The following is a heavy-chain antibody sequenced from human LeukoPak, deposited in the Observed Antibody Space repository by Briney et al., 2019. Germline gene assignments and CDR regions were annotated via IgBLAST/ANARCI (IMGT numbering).Heavy chain of an antibody. CDR1: GFTFSNFA. V-gene: IGHV3-23*01. CDR2: ISGSGGSP. CDR3: AKTGRGHDAFHI. J-gene: IGHJ3*02. D-gene: IGHD1-26*01. Sequence: VGSLRLSCAASGFTFSNFAITWVRPAPGRGLRWVSAISGSGGSPYYADSVKGRFTLSRKNSKNTLNLQMHRLRADDTAVYYCAKTGRGHDAFHIWGRGTMVTVSS.